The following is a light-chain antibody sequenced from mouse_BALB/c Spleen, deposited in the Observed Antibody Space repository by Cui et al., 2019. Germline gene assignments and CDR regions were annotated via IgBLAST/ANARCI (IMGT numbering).Light chain of an antibody. Sequence: NMMMTQSPSFLAVSGGEKATMSCTSSQSDIYSSNKKNYLAWYQQKPGQSPKLLIYYASTRESGVPARFTGSGSGTDFTLTISSVQAEDLAVYYCHQYLSSYTFGGGTKLEIK. CDR1: QSDIYSSNKKNY. CDR2: YAS. CDR3: HQYLSSYT. V-gene: IGKV8-27*01. J-gene: IGKJ2*01.